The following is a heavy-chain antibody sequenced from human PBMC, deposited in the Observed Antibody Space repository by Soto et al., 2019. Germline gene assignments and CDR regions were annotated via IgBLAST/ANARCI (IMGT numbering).Heavy chain of an antibody. J-gene: IGHJ4*02. CDR1: GFTFSSYA. V-gene: IGHV3-23*01. CDR3: AQSLGYCSGGSCYSGFDY. CDR2: ISGSGGST. Sequence: PGGSLRLSCAASGFTFSSYAMSWVRQAPGKGLEWVSAISGSGGSTYYADSVKGRFTISRDNSKNTLYLQMNSLRAEDTAVYYCAQSLGYCSGGSCYSGFDYWGQGTLVTVSS. D-gene: IGHD2-15*01.